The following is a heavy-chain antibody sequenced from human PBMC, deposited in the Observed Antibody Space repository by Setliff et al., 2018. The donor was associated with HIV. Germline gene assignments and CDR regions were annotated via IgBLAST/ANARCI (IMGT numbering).Heavy chain of an antibody. D-gene: IGHD2-15*01. CDR1: GYTFSDHY. CDR3: ARGLPLRDGFNHRALDI. Sequence: ASVKVSCKSSGYTFSDHYIHWVRQAPGQGLQWMGWINPRSGVTKYAQKFQGRFIMTTDTSTSTAYMDLRSLRSDDTAVYYCARGLPLRDGFNHRALDIWGHGTRVTVSS. CDR2: INPRSGVT. V-gene: IGHV1-2*02. J-gene: IGHJ3*02.